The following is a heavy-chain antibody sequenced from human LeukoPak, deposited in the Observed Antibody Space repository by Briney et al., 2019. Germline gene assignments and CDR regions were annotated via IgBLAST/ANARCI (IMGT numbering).Heavy chain of an antibody. V-gene: IGHV3-21*01. CDR3: AREGGIVGATTMTDFDY. Sequence: GGSLRLSCAASGFTFSSYSMNWVRQAPGKGLEWVSSISSSSSYIYYADSVMGRFTISRDNAKNSLYLQMNSLRAEDTAVYYCAREGGIVGATTMTDFDYWGQGTLVTVSS. CDR2: ISSSSSYI. J-gene: IGHJ4*02. CDR1: GFTFSSYS. D-gene: IGHD1-26*01.